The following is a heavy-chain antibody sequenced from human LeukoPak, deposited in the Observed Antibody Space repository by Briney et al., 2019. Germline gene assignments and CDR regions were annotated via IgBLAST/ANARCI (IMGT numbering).Heavy chain of an antibody. CDR2: INHSGST. CDR1: GGSFSGYY. CDR3: ARHVREELWFGEFDSYYFDY. V-gene: IGHV4-34*01. J-gene: IGHJ4*02. Sequence: SETLSLTCAVYGGSFSGYYWSWIRQPPGKGLEWIGEINHSGSTNYNPSLKSRVTISVDTSKNQFSLKLSSVTAADTAVYYCARHVREELWFGEFDSYYFDYWGQGTLVTVSS. D-gene: IGHD3-10*01.